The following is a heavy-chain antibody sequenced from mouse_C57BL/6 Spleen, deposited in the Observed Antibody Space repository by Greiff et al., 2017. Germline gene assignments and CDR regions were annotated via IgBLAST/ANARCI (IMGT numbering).Heavy chain of an antibody. CDR1: GYTFTDYN. CDR2: INPNNGGT. Sequence: VQLQQSGPELVKPGASVKIPCKASGYTFTDYNMDWVKQSHGKSLEWIGDINPNNGGTSYNQKFKGKATLTVDKSSSTAYMELRSLTSEDTAVYYCAGRGYGSSYGWYFDVWGTGTTVTVSS. J-gene: IGHJ1*03. D-gene: IGHD1-1*01. V-gene: IGHV1-18*01. CDR3: AGRGYGSSYGWYFDV.